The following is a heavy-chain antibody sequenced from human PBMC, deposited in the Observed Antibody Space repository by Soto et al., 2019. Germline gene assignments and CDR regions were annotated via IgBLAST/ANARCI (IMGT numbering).Heavy chain of an antibody. J-gene: IGHJ1*01. Sequence: SETLSLTCTVSGGSISSSSYYWGWIRQPPGKGLEWIGSIYYSGSTYYNPSLKSRVTISVDTSKNQFSLKLSSVTAADTAVYYCARHRDYYYDSSGSSFQHWGQGTLVTVSS. D-gene: IGHD3-22*01. CDR3: ARHRDYYYDSSGSSFQH. CDR2: IYYSGST. V-gene: IGHV4-39*01. CDR1: GGSISSSSYY.